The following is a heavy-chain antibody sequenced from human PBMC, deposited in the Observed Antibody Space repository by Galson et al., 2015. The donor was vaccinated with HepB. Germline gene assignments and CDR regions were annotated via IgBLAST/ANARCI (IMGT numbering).Heavy chain of an antibody. J-gene: IGHJ6*02. V-gene: IGHV3-30-3*01. CDR3: ARGLEAPAYYYYGMDV. Sequence: SLRLSCAASGFTFSSYAMHWVRQAPGKGLEWVAVISYDGSNKYYADSVKGRFTISRDNSKNTLYLQVNSLRAEDTAVYYCARGLEAPAYYYYGMDVWGQGTTVTVSS. CDR1: GFTFSSYA. D-gene: IGHD3-22*01. CDR2: ISYDGSNK.